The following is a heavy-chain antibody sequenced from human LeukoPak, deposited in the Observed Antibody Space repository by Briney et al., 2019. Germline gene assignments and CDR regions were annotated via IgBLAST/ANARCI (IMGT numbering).Heavy chain of an antibody. CDR1: GYSITSSSW. CDR2: IYHSGTT. Sequence: SETLSLTCAVSGYSITSSSWWGWIRQPPGKGLEWIGYIYHSGTTYYNPSLQSRVTMSVDTSKNQFSLKLSSVTAVDTAVYYCAREFWALDVWGQGTTVTVSS. V-gene: IGHV4-28*03. CDR3: AREFWALDV. D-gene: IGHD3-16*01. J-gene: IGHJ6*02.